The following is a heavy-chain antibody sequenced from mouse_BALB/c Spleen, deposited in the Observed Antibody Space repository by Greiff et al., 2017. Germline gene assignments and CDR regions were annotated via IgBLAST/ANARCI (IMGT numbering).Heavy chain of an antibody. CDR1: GFTFSSYA. CDR2: ISSGGSYT. Sequence: EVKLVESGGGLVKPGGSLKLSCAASGFTFSSYAMSWVRQSPEKRLEWVAEISSGGSYTYYPETVTGRFTISRDNAKNTLYLKMSSLRSEDTAMYYCARAYDGVYAMDYWGQGTSVTVSA. V-gene: IGHV5-9-4*01. CDR3: ARAYDGVYAMDY. D-gene: IGHD2-3*01. J-gene: IGHJ4*01.